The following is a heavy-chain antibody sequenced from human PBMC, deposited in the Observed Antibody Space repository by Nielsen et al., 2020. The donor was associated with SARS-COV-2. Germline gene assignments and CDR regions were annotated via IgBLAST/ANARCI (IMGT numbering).Heavy chain of an antibody. Sequence: GESLKISCAASGFTFSSYAMSWVRQAPGKGLEWVSAISGSGGSIYYADSVKGRFTISRDNAKNSLYLQMNSLRAEDTAVYYCATEQRVGVRLGYDYWGQGTLVTVSS. J-gene: IGHJ4*02. CDR3: ATEQRVGVRLGYDY. V-gene: IGHV3-23*01. CDR2: ISGSGGSI. D-gene: IGHD1-26*01. CDR1: GFTFSSYA.